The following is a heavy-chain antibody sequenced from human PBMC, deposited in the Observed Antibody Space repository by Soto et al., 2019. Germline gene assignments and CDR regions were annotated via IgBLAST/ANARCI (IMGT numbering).Heavy chain of an antibody. CDR2: ISAYNGNT. Sequence: ASVKVSCKASGYTFTSCGISWVRQAPGQGLEWMGWISAYNGNTNYAQKLQGRVTMTTDTSTSTAYMELRSLRSDDTAVYYCARAGCSSTSCYIGYYYYYYMDVWGKGTTVTVSS. CDR3: ARAGCSSTSCYIGYYYYYYMDV. V-gene: IGHV1-18*01. CDR1: GYTFTSCG. J-gene: IGHJ6*03. D-gene: IGHD2-2*02.